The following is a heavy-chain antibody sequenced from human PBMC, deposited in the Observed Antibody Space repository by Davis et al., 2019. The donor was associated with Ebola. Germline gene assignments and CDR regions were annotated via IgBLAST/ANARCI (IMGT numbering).Heavy chain of an antibody. CDR3: TRVSLYRFSRSSTYFDY. V-gene: IGHV1-3*01. Sequence: ASVTVSCKASGYTFTSYAIHWVRQAPGQRLEWMGWINGANGYTQYSQKFQGRATITRDTSASTAYMELSSLRSEDTAVYYCTRVSLYRFSRSSTYFDYWGQGTLVTVSS. CDR1: GYTFTSYA. D-gene: IGHD2-2*01. CDR2: INGANGYT. J-gene: IGHJ4*02.